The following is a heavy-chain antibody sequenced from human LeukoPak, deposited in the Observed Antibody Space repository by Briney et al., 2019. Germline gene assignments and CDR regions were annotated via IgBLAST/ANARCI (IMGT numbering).Heavy chain of an antibody. CDR2: ISGSGGDT. Sequence: GGSLRLSCAASGFTFSSYGMSWVRQAPGKGLEWVSSISGSGGDTFYVDSVKGRFIISRDNSRNTLYLQMHSLRAEDTAVYYCAKDRPYMSSWYGCSTPWGQGTLVTVSS. V-gene: IGHV3-23*01. CDR3: AKDRPYMSSWYGCSTP. D-gene: IGHD2-2*01. J-gene: IGHJ5*02. CDR1: GFTFSSYG.